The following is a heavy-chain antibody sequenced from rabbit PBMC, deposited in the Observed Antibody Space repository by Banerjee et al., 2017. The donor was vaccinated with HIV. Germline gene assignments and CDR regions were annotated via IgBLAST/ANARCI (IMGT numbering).Heavy chain of an antibody. CDR2: IYISSGST. V-gene: IGHV1S45*01. CDR1: GFSLSSDYW. D-gene: IGHD8-1*01. CDR3: ARDLGGSSDL. Sequence: TCTASGFSLSSDYWTCWVRQAPGKGLEWIACIYISSGSTYYASWAKGRFTISKTSSTTVTLQMTSLTDADTATYFCARDLGGSSDLWGPGTLVTVS. J-gene: IGHJ4*01.